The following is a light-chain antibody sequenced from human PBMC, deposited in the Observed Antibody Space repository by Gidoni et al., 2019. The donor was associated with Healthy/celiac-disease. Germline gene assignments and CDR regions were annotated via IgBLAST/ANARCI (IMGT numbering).Light chain of an antibody. CDR1: SRDVGGYNY. CDR2: DVR. V-gene: IGLV2-14*03. CDR3: SSYTSSSSLV. Sequence: QAARTQPATVSGSPGQPITISCTGTSRDVGGYNYVSWYQPHPGKAPKLLIYDVRNRPSGVSNRFSGSKSGNTASLTISGLQAEADADYYCSSYTSSSSLVFGGGTKLTVL. J-gene: IGLJ2*01.